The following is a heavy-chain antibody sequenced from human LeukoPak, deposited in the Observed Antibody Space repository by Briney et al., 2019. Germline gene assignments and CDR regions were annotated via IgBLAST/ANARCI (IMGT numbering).Heavy chain of an antibody. J-gene: IGHJ4*02. D-gene: IGHD3-16*01. CDR2: INTGNNYI. CDR1: GFTFSSYN. CDR3: VRDGGAVGNMDY. Sequence: GESQRLSCAASGFTFSSYNMDWVRQAPGKGLEWVSYINTGNNYIYYADSVKGRFTISRDNAAKSLYLQMNSLRVEDSAVYYCVRDGGAVGNMDYWGQGTLLTVSS. V-gene: IGHV3-21*05.